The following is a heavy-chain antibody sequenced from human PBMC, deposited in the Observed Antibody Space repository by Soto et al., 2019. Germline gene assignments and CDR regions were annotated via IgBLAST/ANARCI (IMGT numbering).Heavy chain of an antibody. CDR2: IYWDDDK. Sequence: QITLKESGPPLVKPTQTLTLTCTFSGFSLSASGVGVGWFRQPPGKALEWLALIYWDDDKYYSPSLKSRLTXTTXTSKNQVVLTMTNMDPVDTATYYCAHKGRVRKWIYWGQGTLVTVSS. J-gene: IGHJ4*02. CDR3: AHKGRVRKWIY. V-gene: IGHV2-5*02. CDR1: GFSLSASGVG. D-gene: IGHD5-12*01.